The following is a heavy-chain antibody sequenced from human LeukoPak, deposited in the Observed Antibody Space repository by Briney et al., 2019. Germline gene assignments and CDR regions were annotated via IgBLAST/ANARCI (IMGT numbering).Heavy chain of an antibody. J-gene: IGHJ3*02. CDR3: ARQWLDYDAFDI. Sequence: ASVKVSCKASGYTFTSYGISWVRQAPGQGLEWMGWISAYNGNTNYAQKFQDRVTMTTDTSTSTAYMELRSLRSDDTAVYYCARQWLDYDAFDIWGQGTMVTVSS. V-gene: IGHV1-18*01. CDR1: GYTFTSYG. D-gene: IGHD6-19*01. CDR2: ISAYNGNT.